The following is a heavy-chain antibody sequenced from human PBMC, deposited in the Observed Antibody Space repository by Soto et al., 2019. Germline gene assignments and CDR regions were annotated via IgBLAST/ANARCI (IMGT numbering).Heavy chain of an antibody. D-gene: IGHD4-17*01. J-gene: IGHJ6*02. V-gene: IGHV1-69*01. CDR3: AREASYGDYVEPGMDV. Sequence: QVQLVQSGAEVKKPGSSVKVSCKASGGTFSSYAISWVRQAPGQGLEWMGGIIPIFGTANYAQKFQGRVTITADESTSTAYMELSSLRSEDTDVYYCAREASYGDYVEPGMDVWGQGTTVNVSS. CDR2: IIPIFGTA. CDR1: GGTFSSYA.